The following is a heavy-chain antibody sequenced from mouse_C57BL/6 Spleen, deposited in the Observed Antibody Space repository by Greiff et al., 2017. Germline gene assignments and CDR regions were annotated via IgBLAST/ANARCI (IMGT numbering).Heavy chain of an antibody. CDR2: IDPEDGDT. CDR1: GFNIKDYY. V-gene: IGHV14-1*01. CDR3: TTSLYYGSSPGYFDV. Sequence: EVQLQKSGAELVRPGASVKLSCTASGFNIKDYYMHWVKQRPEQGLEWIGRIDPEDGDTEYAPKFQGKATMTADTSSNTAYLQLSSLTSEDTAVYYCTTSLYYGSSPGYFDVWGTGTTVTVSS. J-gene: IGHJ1*03. D-gene: IGHD1-1*01.